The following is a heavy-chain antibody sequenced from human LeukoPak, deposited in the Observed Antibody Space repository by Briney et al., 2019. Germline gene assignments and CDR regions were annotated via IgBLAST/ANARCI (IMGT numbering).Heavy chain of an antibody. Sequence: SETLSLTCTVSGGSISSSSYYWGWIRQPPGKGLEWIGSIYYSGSTYYNPSLKSRVTISVDTSKNQFSLKLSSVTAADTAVYYCARDSSRWYFDLWGRGTLVTVSS. CDR1: GGSISSSSYY. V-gene: IGHV4-39*07. CDR2: IYYSGST. CDR3: ARDSSRWYFDL. J-gene: IGHJ2*01. D-gene: IGHD6-13*01.